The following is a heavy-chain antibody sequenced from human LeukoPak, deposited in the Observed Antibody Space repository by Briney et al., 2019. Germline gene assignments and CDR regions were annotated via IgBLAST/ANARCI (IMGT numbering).Heavy chain of an antibody. J-gene: IGHJ4*02. CDR3: ARGARHYDVLTASHYYVYY. V-gene: IGHV3-20*04. CDR2: INWNGDNT. Sequence: GGSLRLSCAASGFTFDDYGMSWVRQAPGKGLEWVSGINWNGDNTNYADSLKGRFTISRDNAKNSLYLQMNSLRAEDTALYYCARGARHYDVLTASHYYVYYWFQETLVTDS. D-gene: IGHD3-9*01. CDR1: GFTFDDYG.